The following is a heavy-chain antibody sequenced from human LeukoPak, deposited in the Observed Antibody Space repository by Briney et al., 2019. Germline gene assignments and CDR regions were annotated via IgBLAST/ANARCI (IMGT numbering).Heavy chain of an antibody. Sequence: GGSLRLSCTASGFAFSIYSMNWVRQAPGKGLEWVSYIGTSIMTVCYADSVKGRFTISRDNARNSLYLQLNSLRDEDTAVYYCANTYYDFWSGYDYWGQGTLVTVSS. CDR2: IGTSIMTV. V-gene: IGHV3-48*02. D-gene: IGHD3-3*01. CDR3: ANTYYDFWSGYDY. J-gene: IGHJ4*02. CDR1: GFAFSIYS.